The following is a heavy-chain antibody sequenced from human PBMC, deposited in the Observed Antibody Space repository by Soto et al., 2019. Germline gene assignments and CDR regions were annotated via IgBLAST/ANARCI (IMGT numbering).Heavy chain of an antibody. J-gene: IGHJ6*02. CDR2: INHSGST. D-gene: IGHD5-18*01. Sequence: PSETLSLTCAVYGGSFSGYYWRWIRQPPGKGLEWIGEINHSGSTNYNPSLKSRVTISVDTSKNQFSMKLSSVTAADTAVYYCARGDSTGPNRIRRNYYYYGMDVWGQGTTVTVSS. CDR3: ARGDSTGPNRIRRNYYYYGMDV. CDR1: GGSFSGYY. V-gene: IGHV4-34*01.